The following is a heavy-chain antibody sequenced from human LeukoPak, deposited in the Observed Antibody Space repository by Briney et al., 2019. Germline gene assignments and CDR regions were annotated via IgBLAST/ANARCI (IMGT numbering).Heavy chain of an antibody. CDR3: ARDRANLHWFDP. Sequence: ASVKVSCKASGGTFSSYALSWVRQAPGQGLEWMGRIIPIFGTANYAQKFQGRVAITTDESTSTAYMELSSLRSEDTAVYYCARDRANLHWFDPWGQGTLVTVSS. CDR1: GGTFSSYA. CDR2: IIPIFGTA. V-gene: IGHV1-69*05. D-gene: IGHD4/OR15-4a*01. J-gene: IGHJ5*02.